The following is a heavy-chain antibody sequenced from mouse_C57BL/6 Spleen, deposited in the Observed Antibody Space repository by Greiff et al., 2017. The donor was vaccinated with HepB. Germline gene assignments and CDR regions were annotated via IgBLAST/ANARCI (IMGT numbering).Heavy chain of an antibody. CDR1: GYAFSSSW. D-gene: IGHD1-1*01. CDR3: ARETVVAYYYAMDY. Sequence: VQLQQSGPELVKPGASVKISCKASGYAFSSSWMNWVKPRPGKGLEWIGRIYPGDGDTNYNGKFKGKATLTADKSSSTAYMQLSSLTSEDSAVYFCARETVVAYYYAMDYWGQGTSVTVSS. V-gene: IGHV1-82*01. CDR2: IYPGDGDT. J-gene: IGHJ4*01.